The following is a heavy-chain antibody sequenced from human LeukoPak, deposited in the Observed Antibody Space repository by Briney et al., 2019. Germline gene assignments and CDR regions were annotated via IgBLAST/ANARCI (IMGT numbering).Heavy chain of an antibody. CDR3: ARGRSVSSSWWRWFDP. V-gene: IGHV1-8*01. Sequence: ASVKVSCKASGYTFTSYNMHWVRQATGQGLEWMGWMNPNSGNTGYAQKFQGRVTITRNTSISTAYMELSSLRSEDTAVYYCARGRSVSSSWWRWFDPWGQGTLVTVSS. J-gene: IGHJ5*02. CDR2: MNPNSGNT. CDR1: GYTFTSYN. D-gene: IGHD6-13*01.